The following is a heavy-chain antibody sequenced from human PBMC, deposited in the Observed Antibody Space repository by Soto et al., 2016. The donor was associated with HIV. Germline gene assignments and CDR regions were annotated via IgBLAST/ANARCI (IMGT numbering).Heavy chain of an antibody. D-gene: IGHD3-10*01. V-gene: IGHV3-23*01. Sequence: EVQLLESGGSLVQPGGSLRLSCAASGFTFATYAMTWVRQAPGKGLEWVSLITDTGSRTYYADSVKGRFTISRDNSQNTLFLQMNNLRVDDTAVYYCAKDGSLRTSLLRGVRDRYFDYWGQGVLATVSS. CDR1: GFTFATYA. CDR2: ITDTGSRT. CDR3: AKDGSLRTSLLRGVRDRYFDY. J-gene: IGHJ4*02.